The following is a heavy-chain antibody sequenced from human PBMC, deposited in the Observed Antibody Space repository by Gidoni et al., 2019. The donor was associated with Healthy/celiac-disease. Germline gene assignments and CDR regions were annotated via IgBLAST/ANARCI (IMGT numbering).Heavy chain of an antibody. CDR2: ISYDGSNK. Sequence: QVQLVASGGGVVQPGRSLRLSCAASGFTFSSYAMHWVHQAPGKGLEWVAVISYDGSNKYYADSVKGRFTISRDNSKNTLYLQMNSLRAEDTAVYYCARDPTVTTGGYFDYWGQGTLVTALL. V-gene: IGHV3-30*01. D-gene: IGHD4-4*01. J-gene: IGHJ4*02. CDR3: ARDPTVTTGGYFDY. CDR1: GFTFSSYA.